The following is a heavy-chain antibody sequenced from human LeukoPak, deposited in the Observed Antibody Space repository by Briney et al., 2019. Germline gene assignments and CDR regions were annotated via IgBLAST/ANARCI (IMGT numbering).Heavy chain of an antibody. CDR1: GFTFSSYS. CDR3: ARDRSDYYDSSGYYRGELDY. J-gene: IGHJ4*02. Sequence: PGGSLRLSCAASGFTFSSYSMNWVCQAPGKGLEWVSSISSSSSYIFYADSVKGRFTISRDNAKNSLYFQMNSLRAEDTAVYYCARDRSDYYDSSGYYRGELDYWGQGTLVTVSS. V-gene: IGHV3-21*01. D-gene: IGHD3-22*01. CDR2: ISSSSSYI.